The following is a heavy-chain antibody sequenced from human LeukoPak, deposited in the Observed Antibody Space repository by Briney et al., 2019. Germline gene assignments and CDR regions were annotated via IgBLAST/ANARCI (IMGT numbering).Heavy chain of an antibody. CDR2: IRYDGSNK. D-gene: IGHD2-2*01. Sequence: GGSLRLSCAASGFTFSSYGMHWVRQAPGKGLEWVAFIRYDGSNKYYADSVKGRFTISRDNSKNTLYLQMNSLRAEDTAVYYCARAPAAMNAFDIWGQGTMVTVSS. CDR3: ARAPAAMNAFDI. CDR1: GFTFSSYG. J-gene: IGHJ3*02. V-gene: IGHV3-30*02.